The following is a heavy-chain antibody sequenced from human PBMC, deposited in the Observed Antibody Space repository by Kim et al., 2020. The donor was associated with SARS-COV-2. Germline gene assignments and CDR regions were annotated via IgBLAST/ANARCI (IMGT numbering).Heavy chain of an antibody. CDR1: GYTFTGYY. J-gene: IGHJ4*02. V-gene: IGHV1-2*06. CDR3: ARERGPLVEWLSQRPDY. D-gene: IGHD3-3*01. CDR2: INPNSGGT. Sequence: ASVKVSCKASGYTFTGYYMHWVRQAPGQGLEWMGRINPNSGGTNYAQKFQGRVTMTRDTSISTAYMELSRLRSDDTAVYYCARERGPLVEWLSQRPDYWGQGTLVTVSS.